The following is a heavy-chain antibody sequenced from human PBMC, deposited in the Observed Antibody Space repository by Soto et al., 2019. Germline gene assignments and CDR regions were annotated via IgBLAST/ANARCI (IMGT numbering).Heavy chain of an antibody. CDR2: NSGSGGST. D-gene: IGHD3-22*01. J-gene: IGHJ4*02. CDR3: ARSGYYYEDY. V-gene: IGHV3-23*01. Sequence: QPGGSLRLSCAASGFTFSSYAMSWVRQAPGKELEWVSANSGSGGSTYYAESVKGRFTISRDNSKNTLYLQINSLRAEDTAVYYCARSGYYYEDYWGQGTLVTVSS. CDR1: GFTFSSYA.